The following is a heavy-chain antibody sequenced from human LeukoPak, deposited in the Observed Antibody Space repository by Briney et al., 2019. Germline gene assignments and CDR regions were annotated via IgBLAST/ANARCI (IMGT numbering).Heavy chain of an antibody. J-gene: IGHJ4*02. CDR3: ARVYCSGGSCPY. D-gene: IGHD2-15*01. Sequence: SETLSLTCAVYGGSFSGYYWSWIRQPPGKGLEWIGEINHSGSTNYNPSLKSRVTISVVTSKNQFSLKLSSVTAADTAVYYCARVYCSGGSCPYWGQGTLVTVSS. V-gene: IGHV4-34*01. CDR1: GGSFSGYY. CDR2: INHSGST.